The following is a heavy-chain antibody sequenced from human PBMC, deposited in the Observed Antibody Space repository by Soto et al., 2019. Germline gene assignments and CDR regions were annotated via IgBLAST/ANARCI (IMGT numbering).Heavy chain of an antibody. V-gene: IGHV3-23*01. D-gene: IGHD3-22*01. CDR1: GFNFSKFA. Sequence: SLRLSCAASGFNFSKFAMTWVRRAPGKGLEWLAAISGSGGSTYYADSVKGRFTISRDNSKNTLYLQMNSLRAEDTAVYYCAKPYYYDSSGQTGTGGPFDYWGQGTLVTVSS. CDR3: AKPYYYDSSGQTGTGGPFDY. CDR2: ISGSGGST. J-gene: IGHJ4*02.